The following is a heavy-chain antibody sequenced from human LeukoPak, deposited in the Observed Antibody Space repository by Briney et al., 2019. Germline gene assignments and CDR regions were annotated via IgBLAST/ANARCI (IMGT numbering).Heavy chain of an antibody. J-gene: IGHJ6*03. CDR2: IYYSGIT. D-gene: IGHD2-21*01. V-gene: IGHV4-59*01. Sequence: SETLSLTCTVSGGSISSYYWSWIRQPPGSRLEWIGYIYYSGITNYNPSLKSRVTISVDTSKNQFSLKLSSVTAADTAVYYCARDISCYSDYMDIWGKGTTVTVSS. CDR3: ARDISCYSDYMDI. CDR1: GGSISSYY.